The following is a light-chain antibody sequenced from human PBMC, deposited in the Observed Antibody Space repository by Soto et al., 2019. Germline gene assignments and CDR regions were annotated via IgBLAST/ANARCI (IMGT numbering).Light chain of an antibody. J-gene: IGLJ2*01. Sequence: QSALTQPRSVSGSPGQSVTISCTGTSSDVGGYNYVSWYQQHPGKAPKLMIYDVSKRPSGVPDRFSGSKSGNTASLTISGLQAEDEADYYCCSYAGSYTVVFGGETNLTVL. CDR1: SSDVGGYNY. CDR2: DVS. CDR3: CSYAGSYTVV. V-gene: IGLV2-11*01.